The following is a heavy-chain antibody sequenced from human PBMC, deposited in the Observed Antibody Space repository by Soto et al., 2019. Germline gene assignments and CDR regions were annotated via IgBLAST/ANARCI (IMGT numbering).Heavy chain of an antibody. CDR3: AIVGLGATPDFEY. J-gene: IGHJ4*02. CDR1: EFTFSTYW. V-gene: IGHV3-7*01. Sequence: EVQLVESGGGLVQPGGSLRVSCAASEFTFSTYWMSWVRQTPGKGLEWVASINQDGCEKYYVDSLKGRFTISRDNAKNSLYLQMNGLRAEDTAVYYCAIVGLGATPDFEYWGQGTLVTVSS. D-gene: IGHD2-15*01. CDR2: INQDGCEK.